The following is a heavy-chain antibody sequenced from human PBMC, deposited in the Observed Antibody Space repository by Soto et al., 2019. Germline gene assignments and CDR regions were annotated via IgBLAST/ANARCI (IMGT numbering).Heavy chain of an antibody. V-gene: IGHV4-59*01. Sequence: PSETLSLTCTVTGGSIGSYYWSWIRQSPGRGLEWIGCVYYSDGTNYNPSLKSRATMSMDKSNNQFSLRLRSVTAAGTAVYYCARTESSSWSFFYYGMDVLGQGPTVT. CDR3: ARTESSSWSFFYYGMDV. J-gene: IGHJ6*02. CDR2: VYYSDGT. D-gene: IGHD6-13*01. CDR1: GGSIGSYY.